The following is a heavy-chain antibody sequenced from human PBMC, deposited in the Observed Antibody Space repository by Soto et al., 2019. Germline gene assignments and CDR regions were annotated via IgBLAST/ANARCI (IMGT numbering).Heavy chain of an antibody. V-gene: IGHV1-2*04. D-gene: IGHD6-19*01. CDR2: INPNSGGT. CDR3: ALIAVADRTRRVAPNDD. J-gene: IGHJ4*01. Sequence: ASVKVSCKASGYTFTGYYMHWVRQAPGQGLEWMGWINPNSGGTNYAQKFQGWVTMTRDTSISTAYMELSRLRSEDTAVYYCALIAVADRTRRVAPNDDWGDGTLVT. CDR1: GYTFTGYY.